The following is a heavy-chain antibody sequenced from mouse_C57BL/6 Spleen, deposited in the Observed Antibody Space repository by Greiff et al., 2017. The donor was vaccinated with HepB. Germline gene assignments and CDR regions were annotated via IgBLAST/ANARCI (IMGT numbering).Heavy chain of an antibody. CDR3: ARWGYYDYYAMDY. V-gene: IGHV1-82*01. CDR1: GYAFSSSW. CDR2: IYPGDGDT. D-gene: IGHD2-3*01. Sequence: VQLQQSGPELVKPGASVKISCKASGYAFSSSWMNWVKQRPGKGLEWIGRIYPGDGDTNYNGKFKGKATLTADKSSSTAYMQLSSLTSEDSAVYFCARWGYYDYYAMDYWGQGTSVTVSS. J-gene: IGHJ4*01.